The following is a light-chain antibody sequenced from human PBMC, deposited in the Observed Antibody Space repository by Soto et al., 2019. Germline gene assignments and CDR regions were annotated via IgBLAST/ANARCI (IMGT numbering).Light chain of an antibody. V-gene: IGKV3-15*01. CDR1: QSISSN. CDR3: QQYNNWPRIT. CDR2: GAS. Sequence: MTQSPSSLSASVGDRVTITCRASQSISSNLAWYQQKPGQAPRLLIYGASTRATGIPARFSGSGSGTEFTLTISSLQSEDFAVYYCQQYNNWPRITFGQGTRLEIK. J-gene: IGKJ5*01.